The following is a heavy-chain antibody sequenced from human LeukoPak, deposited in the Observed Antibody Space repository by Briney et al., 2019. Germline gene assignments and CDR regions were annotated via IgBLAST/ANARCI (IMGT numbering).Heavy chain of an antibody. Sequence: SETLSLTCSVSGASIRSYHWSWVRQPPGKGLEWIGFVHYSGSTTYNPSLKSRVTISADTSKNQFSLRLTSVTAADTALYYCARSPLESRRDAYNFYFDYWGQGALVTVSS. J-gene: IGHJ4*02. CDR1: GASIRSYH. CDR2: VHYSGST. V-gene: IGHV4-59*08. CDR3: ARSPLESRRDAYNFYFDY. D-gene: IGHD5-24*01.